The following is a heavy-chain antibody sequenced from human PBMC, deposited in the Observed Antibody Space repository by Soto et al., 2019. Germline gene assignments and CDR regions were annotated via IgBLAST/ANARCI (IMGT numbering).Heavy chain of an antibody. J-gene: IGHJ6*02. CDR3: ARSGGPANSFYYYSGMDV. CDR1: GYNFPTYW. V-gene: IGHV5-51*01. Sequence: GESLKISCKGSGYNFPTYWIGWVRQMPGKGLEWMGIIYPGDSDTRYSPSFQGQVTMSADKSISTAYLQWSSLKASDTAIYYCARSGGPANSFYYYSGMDVWGQGTTVTVS. CDR2: IYPGDSDT. D-gene: IGHD3-10*01.